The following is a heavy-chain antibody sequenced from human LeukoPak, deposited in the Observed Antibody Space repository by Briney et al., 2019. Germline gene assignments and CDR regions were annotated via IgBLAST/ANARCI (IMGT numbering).Heavy chain of an antibody. V-gene: IGHV3-30*18. J-gene: IGHJ3*02. CDR1: GITFNSYG. CDR2: ISYDGSNK. CDR3: AKGLNWNYLGAFDI. Sequence: SGGFVRLSCAASGITFNSYGMHWVRQAPGKGLEWVAVISYDGSNKYYADSVKGRFTISRDNSKNTLSLQMDSLRTEDTALYYCAKGLNWNYLGAFDIWGQGTLVTV. D-gene: IGHD1-7*01.